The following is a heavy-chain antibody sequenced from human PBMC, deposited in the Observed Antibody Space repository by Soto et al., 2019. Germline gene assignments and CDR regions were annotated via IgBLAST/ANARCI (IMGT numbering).Heavy chain of an antibody. CDR3: ARASGSSWTSYYYYGMDV. Sequence: SETLSLTCTVSGGSISSGGYYWSWIRQHPGKGLEWIGYIYYSGSTNYNPSLKSRVTISVDTSKNQFSLKLSSVTAADTAVYYCARASGSSWTSYYYYGMDVWGQGTTVTVSS. J-gene: IGHJ6*02. V-gene: IGHV4-61*08. CDR1: GGSISSGGYY. D-gene: IGHD6-13*01. CDR2: IYYSGST.